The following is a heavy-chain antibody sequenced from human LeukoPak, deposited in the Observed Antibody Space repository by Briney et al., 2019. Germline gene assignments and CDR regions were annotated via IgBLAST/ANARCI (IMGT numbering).Heavy chain of an antibody. CDR3: ARVVLSMVRGVIAGWFDP. V-gene: IGHV4-34*01. CDR2: INHSGST. D-gene: IGHD3-10*01. J-gene: IGHJ5*02. CDR1: GGSFSGYY. Sequence: PSETLSLTCAVYGGSFSGYYWSWIRQPPGKGLEWIGEINHSGSTNYNPSLKSRVTTSVDTSKNQFSLKLSSVTAADTAVYYCARVVLSMVRGVIAGWFDPWGQGTLVTVSS.